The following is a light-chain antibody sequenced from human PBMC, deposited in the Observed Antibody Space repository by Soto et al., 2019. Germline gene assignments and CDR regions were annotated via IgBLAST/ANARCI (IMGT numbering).Light chain of an antibody. CDR2: AAS. J-gene: IGKJ1*01. CDR3: QQSYSTKRT. Sequence: IQLTQSPSSLSASVGDRVTITCRASQGISSYLAWYQQKPGKAPKLLIYAASTLQSGVPSRFNGSVSGTDFNPSITDLHHQDSATYHCQQSYSTKRTFGNGTKVDIK. CDR1: QGISSY. V-gene: IGKV1-39*01.